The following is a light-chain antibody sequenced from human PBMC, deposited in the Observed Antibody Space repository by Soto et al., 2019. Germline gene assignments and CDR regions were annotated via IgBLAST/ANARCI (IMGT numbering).Light chain of an antibody. CDR1: SSDVGSYNL. CDR2: EGS. CDR3: CSYAGSSTLV. J-gene: IGLJ2*01. Sequence: QSALTQPASVSGSPGQSITISCTGTSSDVGSYNLVSWYQQHPGKAPKLMIYEGSKRPSGVSNRFSGSKSGNTASLTISGLQAEDEADYYFCSYAGSSTLVFGGGTTLTVL. V-gene: IGLV2-23*01.